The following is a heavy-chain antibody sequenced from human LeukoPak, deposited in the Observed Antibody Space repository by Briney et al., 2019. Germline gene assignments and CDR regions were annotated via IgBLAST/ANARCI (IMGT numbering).Heavy chain of an antibody. J-gene: IGHJ6*02. D-gene: IGHD3-10*01. CDR1: GFTFSRHS. CDR2: ITGNGDSA. Sequence: PGGSLRLSCSASGFTFSRHSMNWVRQAPGQGLVYVSAITGNGDSAYYADSVKGRFTISRDNSKNTLYLQMSSLRTEDTAVYYCVKDDSHYYGSGRHVWGQRTTLTVSS. CDR3: VKDDSHYYGSGRHV. V-gene: IGHV3-64D*09.